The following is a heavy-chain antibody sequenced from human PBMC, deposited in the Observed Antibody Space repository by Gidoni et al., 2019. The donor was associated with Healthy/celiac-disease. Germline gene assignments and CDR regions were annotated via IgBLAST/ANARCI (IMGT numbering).Heavy chain of an antibody. D-gene: IGHD4-17*01. CDR3: ARTYGDYVFDY. CDR1: GGSIRSSSYY. J-gene: IGHJ4*02. V-gene: IGHV4-39*01. CDR2: IYYSGST. Sequence: QLQLQESGPGLVKPSETLSLTCTVSGGSIRSSSYYWGWIRQPPGKGLEWIGSIYYSGSTYYNPSLKSRVTISVDTSKNQFSLKLSSVTAADTAVYYCARTYGDYVFDYWGQGTLVTVSS.